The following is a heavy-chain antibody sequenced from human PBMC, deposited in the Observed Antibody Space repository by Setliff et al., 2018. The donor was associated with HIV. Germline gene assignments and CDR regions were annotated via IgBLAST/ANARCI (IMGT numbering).Heavy chain of an antibody. D-gene: IGHD3-16*01. CDR3: AKGRQIVAFLVEGASYHMDV. CDR1: GGSISSSSYY. V-gene: IGHV4-39*02. CDR2: INHRGST. J-gene: IGHJ6*03. Sequence: TSETLSLTCSVSGGSISSSSYYGGWIRQPPGKGLEWIGEINHRGSTNYNPSLKSRVTISVDTSKNQFSLKLTSVTAADTAVYYCAKGRQIVAFLVEGASYHMDVWGNGTTVTVSS.